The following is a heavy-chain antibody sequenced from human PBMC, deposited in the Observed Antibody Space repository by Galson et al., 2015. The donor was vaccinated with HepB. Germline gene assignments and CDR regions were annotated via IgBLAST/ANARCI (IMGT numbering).Heavy chain of an antibody. D-gene: IGHD6-19*01. V-gene: IGHV3-7*01. Sequence: SLRLSCAASEFTFSIYRMSWVRQAPGKGLEWVANIKQDGSEKYYVDSVKGRFTNSRDNAKNSLYLQMNSLRAEDTAVYYCAREAYRSGPFDLWGRGTLVTVSS. CDR3: AREAYRSGPFDL. CDR2: IKQDGSEK. J-gene: IGHJ2*01. CDR1: EFTFSIYR.